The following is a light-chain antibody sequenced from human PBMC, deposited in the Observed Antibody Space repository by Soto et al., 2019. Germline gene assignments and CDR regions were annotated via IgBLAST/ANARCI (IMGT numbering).Light chain of an antibody. J-gene: IGLJ2*01. Sequence: QSALTQPPSASGSLGQSVTISCTGTSSDVGGYDHVSWYQQHPGKAPKLMIYDVSKRPSGVPDRFSGSKSGNSASLTVSGLQAEDEADYYCSSYAGNNNLIFGGGTKLTVL. CDR1: SSDVGGYDH. V-gene: IGLV2-8*01. CDR2: DVS. CDR3: SSYAGNNNLI.